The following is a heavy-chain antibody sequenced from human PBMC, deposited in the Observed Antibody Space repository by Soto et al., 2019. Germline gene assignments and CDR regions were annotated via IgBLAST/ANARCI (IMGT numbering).Heavy chain of an antibody. CDR3: ATRPLLPGAP. V-gene: IGHV3-53*01. Sequence: EVQLVESGGGLIQPGGSLRLSCAASGFTSSSNDMNWVRQAPGKGLEWVPLIYSGGSTYYADSVKGRFTISRDNSKNTLYLQMSSLRAEDTAVYYCATRPLLPGAPWGQGTMVTVSS. CDR1: GFTSSSND. D-gene: IGHD3-22*01. J-gene: IGHJ3*01. CDR2: IYSGGST.